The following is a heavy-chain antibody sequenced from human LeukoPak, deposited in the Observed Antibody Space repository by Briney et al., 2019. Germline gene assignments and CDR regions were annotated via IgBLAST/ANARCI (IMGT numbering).Heavy chain of an antibody. CDR1: GFTFSTYV. Sequence: GGCLRLSCAASGFTFSTYVMTWVRQAPGKGLEWVSALSGSGGSTFYADSVKGRFTISRDNSNNTLFLQMNSLRAEDTAVYYCAKGRTPDYWGQGTLVTVSS. CDR2: LSGSGGST. V-gene: IGHV3-23*01. J-gene: IGHJ4*02. CDR3: AKGRTPDY. D-gene: IGHD2-15*01.